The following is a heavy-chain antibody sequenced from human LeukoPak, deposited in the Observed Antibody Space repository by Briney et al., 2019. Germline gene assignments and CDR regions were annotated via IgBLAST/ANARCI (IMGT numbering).Heavy chain of an antibody. Sequence: PSETLSLTCSVSGGSLSTYHWSWIRLSPVKGLVWIGYIYYSGSTNYNPSLKSRVSLSVDTSTNQFSLKVRSVTAADTAVYYCARGSGSYGFFDLWGQGALVTVS. J-gene: IGHJ4*02. CDR1: GGSLSTYH. CDR3: ARGSGSYGFFDL. V-gene: IGHV4-59*13. CDR2: IYYSGST. D-gene: IGHD5-18*01.